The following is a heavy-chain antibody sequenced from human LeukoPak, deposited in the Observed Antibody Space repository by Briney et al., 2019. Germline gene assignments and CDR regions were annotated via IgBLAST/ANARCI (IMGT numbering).Heavy chain of an antibody. V-gene: IGHV1-2*02. Sequence: ASVKVSCKTSGYTFSDYYIHWIRQAPGQGLEWVGWMNPVNGDTMYPQIFQGRVTMTRDMSMSTGYMELSRLSSDDTAIYHCVRKWNDAFDIWGLGTLVTVSS. CDR3: VRKWNDAFDI. CDR2: MNPVNGDT. D-gene: IGHD1-1*01. CDR1: GYTFSDYY. J-gene: IGHJ3*02.